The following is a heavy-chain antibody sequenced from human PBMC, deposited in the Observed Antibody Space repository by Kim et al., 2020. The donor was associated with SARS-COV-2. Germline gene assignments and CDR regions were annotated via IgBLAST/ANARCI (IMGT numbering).Heavy chain of an antibody. D-gene: IGHD6-19*01. V-gene: IGHV3-7*01. CDR3: ARGFYSSGWEGGYYFDY. CDR1: GFTFSSYW. Sequence: GGSLRLSCAASGFTFSSYWMSWVRQAPGKGLEWVANIKQDGSEKYYVDSVKGRFTISRDNAKNSLYLQMNSLRAEDTAVYYCARGFYSSGWEGGYYFDYWGQGTLVTVSS. CDR2: IKQDGSEK. J-gene: IGHJ4*02.